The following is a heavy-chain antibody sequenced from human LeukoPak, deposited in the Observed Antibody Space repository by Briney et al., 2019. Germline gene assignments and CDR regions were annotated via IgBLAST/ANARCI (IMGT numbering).Heavy chain of an antibody. CDR1: GGSINSYY. D-gene: IGHD4-17*01. CDR3: AREGRQDYVYFDY. J-gene: IGHJ4*02. Sequence: SETLSLTCTVSGGSINSYYWSWIRQPPGKGPEWIGYINYSGNTDYNPSLKSRVTISVDTSKNQFSLKVISVTAADTAVYYCAREGRQDYVYFDYWGQGTLVTVSS. CDR2: INYSGNT. V-gene: IGHV4-59*01.